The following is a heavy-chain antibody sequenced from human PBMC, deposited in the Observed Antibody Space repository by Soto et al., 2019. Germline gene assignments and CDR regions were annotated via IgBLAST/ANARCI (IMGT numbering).Heavy chain of an antibody. CDR1: GGSISSGDYY. D-gene: IGHD6-19*01. Sequence: SSETLSLTCTVSGGSISSGDYYWSWIRQPPGKGLEWIGYIYYSGSTYYNPSLKSRVTISVDTSKNQFSLKLSSVTAADTAVYYCAHYGSGRAFDIWGQGTMVTVSS. J-gene: IGHJ3*02. CDR3: AHYGSGRAFDI. V-gene: IGHV4-30-4*01. CDR2: IYYSGST.